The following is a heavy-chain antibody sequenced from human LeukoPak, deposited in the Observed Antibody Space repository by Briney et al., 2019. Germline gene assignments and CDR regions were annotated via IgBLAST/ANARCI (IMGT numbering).Heavy chain of an antibody. J-gene: IGHJ5*02. Sequence: SETLSLTCTVSGGSVSSDSYYWSWIRQPPGKGLEWIGYIYYTGSTNSNPSLKGRVTISVDTSKNQFSLKLSSVTAADTAVYYCARDSPYSGYVGWFDPWGQGTLVTVSS. CDR3: ARDSPYSGYVGWFDP. CDR1: GGSVSSDSYY. CDR2: IYYTGST. D-gene: IGHD5-12*01. V-gene: IGHV4-61*01.